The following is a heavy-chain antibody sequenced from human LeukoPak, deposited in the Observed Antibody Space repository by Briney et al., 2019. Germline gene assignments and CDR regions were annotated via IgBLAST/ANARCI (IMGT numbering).Heavy chain of an antibody. CDR2: IHYSGKV. CDR3: ARFGIYYDMDV. CDR1: GGSITGHY. J-gene: IGHJ6*02. V-gene: IGHV4-59*11. Sequence: SETLSLTCTVSGGSITGHYWTWTRQPPGKGLEWIGQIHYSGKVDYNPSLRSRITISVDTSKNQMFLKLSSVTAADTAVYYCARFGIYYDMDVWGQGTTVTVSS. D-gene: IGHD3-16*01.